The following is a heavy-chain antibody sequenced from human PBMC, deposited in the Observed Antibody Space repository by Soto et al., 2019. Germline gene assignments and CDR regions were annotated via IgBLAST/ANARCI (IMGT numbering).Heavy chain of an antibody. CDR3: ANRYSSSWYDAFQH. D-gene: IGHD6-13*01. J-gene: IGHJ1*01. V-gene: IGHV3-23*01. CDR1: GFTFSSYA. Sequence: PGGSLRLSCAASGFTFSSYAMSWVCQAPGKGLEWVSAISGSGGSTYYADSVKGRFTISRDNSKNTLYLQMNSLRAEDTAVYYCANRYSSSWYDAFQHWGQGTLVTVSS. CDR2: ISGSGGST.